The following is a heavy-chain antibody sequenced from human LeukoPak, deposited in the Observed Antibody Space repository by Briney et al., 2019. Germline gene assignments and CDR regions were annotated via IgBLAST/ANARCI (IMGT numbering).Heavy chain of an antibody. V-gene: IGHV3-30*02. J-gene: IGHJ4*02. CDR1: GFTFSIYG. Sequence: GGSLRLSCAAPGFTFSIYGMHWVRQAPGKGLEWVAFIWDDGRNEHYADSVKGRFTISRDNSKNTLYLQMNSLRPDDTAVYYCEWERHSSSSDDFWGQGTLVTVSS. CDR3: EWERHSSSSDDF. CDR2: IWDDGRNE. D-gene: IGHD6-6*01.